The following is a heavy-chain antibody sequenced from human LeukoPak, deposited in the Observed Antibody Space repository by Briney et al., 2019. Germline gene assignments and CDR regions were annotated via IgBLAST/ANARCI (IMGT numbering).Heavy chain of an antibody. Sequence: TGGSLRLSCAASGFTFSSYSMNWVRQAPGKGLEWVSYISSSSSTIYYADSVKGRFTISRDNAKNSLYLQMNSLRDEDTAVYYCARDEPHYYDSGARLPAFDIWGQGTMVTVSS. CDR1: GFTFSSYS. CDR2: ISSSSSTI. V-gene: IGHV3-48*02. J-gene: IGHJ3*02. CDR3: ARDEPHYYDSGARLPAFDI. D-gene: IGHD3-22*01.